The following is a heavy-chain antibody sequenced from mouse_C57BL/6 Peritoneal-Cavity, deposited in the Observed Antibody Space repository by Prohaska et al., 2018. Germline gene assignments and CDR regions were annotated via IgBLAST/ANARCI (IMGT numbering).Heavy chain of an antibody. J-gene: IGHJ2*01. Sequence: RPGSSVKLSCKASGYTFTSYWMDWVKQRPGQGLEWIGNIYPSDSETQYNQKFKDKATLTVDKSSSTAYMQLSSLTSEDSAVYYCARDYDFDYCGLGTTITVSS. D-gene: IGHD1-1*01. V-gene: IGHV1-61*01. CDR1: GYTFTSYW. CDR2: IYPSDSET. CDR3: ARDYDFDY.